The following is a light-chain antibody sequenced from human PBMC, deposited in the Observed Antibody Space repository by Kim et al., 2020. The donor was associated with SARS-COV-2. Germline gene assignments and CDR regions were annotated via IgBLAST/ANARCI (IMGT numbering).Light chain of an antibody. CDR1: QSISGW. Sequence: DIQMTQSPSTLSASVGDRVTITCWASQSISGWLAWYQQKPGKAPKLLIYKASSLESGVPSRFSGSGSGTEFTLTISSLQPDDFATYYCQQYNSYSITFGQGTRLEIK. V-gene: IGKV1-5*03. J-gene: IGKJ5*01. CDR2: KAS. CDR3: QQYNSYSIT.